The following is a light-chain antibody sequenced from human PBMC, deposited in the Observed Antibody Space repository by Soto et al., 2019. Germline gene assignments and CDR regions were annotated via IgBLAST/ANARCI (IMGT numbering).Light chain of an antibody. CDR3: QHYGNPPWT. CDR1: QRDYDGY. CDR2: GVF. V-gene: IGKV3-20*01. Sequence: EIVLTQSPDTLSLSPGERATLSCRASQRDYDGYLAWYQQRPGQPPRLLIYGVFRRATGIPERFSGSGSGTDFTLTITPLEPEDFAVYYCQHYGNPPWTFGRGTKVEVK. J-gene: IGKJ1*01.